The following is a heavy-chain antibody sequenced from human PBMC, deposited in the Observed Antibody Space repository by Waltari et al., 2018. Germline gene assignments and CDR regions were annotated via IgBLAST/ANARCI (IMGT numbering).Heavy chain of an antibody. CDR1: GSPFIGNA. CDR3: ARDWRRSLEYLDWLLFALDY. Sequence: ELQLLEAGGAWVRRGGPLELHCGPLGSPFIGNALAGARRAPGKGLEWVSAISGSGDSVFYAESVKGRFTVSRDNSKNTLFLEMNSLRAEDTAVYFCARDWRRSLEYLDWLLFALDYWGQGTLVTVSS. D-gene: IGHD3-9*01. J-gene: IGHJ4*02. CDR2: ISGSGDSV. V-gene: IGHV3-23*01.